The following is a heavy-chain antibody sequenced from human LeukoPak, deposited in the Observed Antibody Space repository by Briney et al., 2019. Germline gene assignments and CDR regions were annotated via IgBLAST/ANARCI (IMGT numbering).Heavy chain of an antibody. J-gene: IGHJ4*02. Sequence: SSETLSLTCAVYGGSLSGYYWSWIRQPPGKGLEWIGEINHSGSTNYNPSLKSRVTISVDTSKNQFSLKLSSVTAADTAVYYCARRSYGDYWGQGTLVTVSS. CDR3: ARRSYGDY. V-gene: IGHV4-34*01. D-gene: IGHD5-18*01. CDR2: INHSGST. CDR1: GGSLSGYY.